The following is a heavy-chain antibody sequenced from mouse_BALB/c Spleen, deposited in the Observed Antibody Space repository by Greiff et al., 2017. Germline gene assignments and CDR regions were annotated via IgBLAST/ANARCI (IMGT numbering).Heavy chain of an antibody. D-gene: IGHD3-2*01. V-gene: IGHV5-4*02. CDR2: ISDGGSYT. J-gene: IGHJ4*01. Sequence: EVQRVESGGGLVKPGGSLKLSCAASGFTFSDYYMYWVRQTPEKRLEWVATISDGGSYTYYPDSVKGRFTISRDNAKNNLYLQMSSLKSEDTAMYYCARGQGAMDYWGQGTSVTVSS. CDR1: GFTFSDYY. CDR3: ARGQGAMDY.